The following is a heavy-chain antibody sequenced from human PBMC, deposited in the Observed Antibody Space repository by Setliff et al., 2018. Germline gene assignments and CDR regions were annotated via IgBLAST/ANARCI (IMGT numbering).Heavy chain of an antibody. J-gene: IGHJ4*02. D-gene: IGHD6-6*01. CDR3: ARGRNIAARLLDS. Sequence: PSETLSLTCAAYGGTLSDYHWTWIRQSPEKGLEWIGEIKHRGSTNYNPSLKSRVTISIDTSKDQFSLKLISMTAAHTAVYYCARGRNIAARLLDSWGQGTLVTVAS. V-gene: IGHV4-34*01. CDR2: IKHRGST. CDR1: GGTLSDYH.